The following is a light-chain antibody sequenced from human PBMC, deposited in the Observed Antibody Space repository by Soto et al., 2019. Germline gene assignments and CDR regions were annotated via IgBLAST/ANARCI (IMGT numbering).Light chain of an antibody. V-gene: IGKV1-17*03. CDR3: LQHDSYPRT. CDR1: ENIGSS. Sequence: DIPMPQSPSAMSASVGDRVTITSRASENIGSSLAWFQQKPGKVPKRLIHTTSTLESGVPSRFGGCGSVTEFTLTISSLQPEDFATYYGLQHDSYPRTFGPGTKVDIK. CDR2: TTS. J-gene: IGKJ3*01.